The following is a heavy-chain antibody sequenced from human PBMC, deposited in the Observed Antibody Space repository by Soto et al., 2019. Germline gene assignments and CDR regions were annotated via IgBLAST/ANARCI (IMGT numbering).Heavy chain of an antibody. Sequence: EVQLVESGVGLVQPGGSLRLSCAASGFTFSSYWMHWVRQAPGKGLVWVSRINSDGSSTSYADSAKGRFTISRDNAKNTLYLQMNSLRAEDTAVYYCARRGYSYGYYYYYYMDVWGKGTTVTVSS. CDR2: INSDGSST. D-gene: IGHD5-18*01. J-gene: IGHJ6*03. V-gene: IGHV3-74*01. CDR3: ARRGYSYGYYYYYYMDV. CDR1: GFTFSSYW.